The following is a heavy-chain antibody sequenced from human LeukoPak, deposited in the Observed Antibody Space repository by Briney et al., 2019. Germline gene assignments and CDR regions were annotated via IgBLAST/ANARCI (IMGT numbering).Heavy chain of an antibody. D-gene: IGHD3-3*01. V-gene: IGHV3-23*01. J-gene: IGHJ3*02. CDR3: AKVNYDFWSGSLDAFDI. Sequence: GGSLRLSCAASGSTFSSYAMSWVRQAPGKGLEWVSAISGSGGSTYYADSVKGRFTISRDNSKNTLYLQMNSLRAEDTAVYYCAKVNYDFWSGSLDAFDIWGQGTMVTVSS. CDR2: ISGSGGST. CDR1: GSTFSSYA.